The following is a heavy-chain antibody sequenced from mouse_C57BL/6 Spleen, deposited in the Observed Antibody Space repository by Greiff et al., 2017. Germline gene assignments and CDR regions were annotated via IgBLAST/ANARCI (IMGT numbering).Heavy chain of an antibody. Sequence: DVQLQESGPVLVKPGASVKMSCKASGYTFTDYYMNWVKQSHGKSLEWIGVINPYNGGTSYNQKFKGKATLTVDKSSSTAYMELNSLTSEDSAVYYCARAITTVVPWGFDVWGTGTTVTVSS. D-gene: IGHD1-1*01. CDR2: INPYNGGT. V-gene: IGHV1-19*01. J-gene: IGHJ1*03. CDR3: ARAITTVVPWGFDV. CDR1: GYTFTDYY.